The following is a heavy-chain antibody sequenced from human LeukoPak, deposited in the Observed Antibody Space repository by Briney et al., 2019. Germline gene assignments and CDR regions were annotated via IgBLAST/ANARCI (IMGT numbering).Heavy chain of an antibody. J-gene: IGHJ4*02. D-gene: IGHD3-10*01. CDR3: AKDDGWIYFNH. V-gene: IGHV3-21*04. CDR1: GFTFSSYG. Sequence: GGSLRLSCAASGFTFSSYGMHWVRQAPGKGLEWVSSISSSSSYIYYADSVKGRFTISRDNAKNSLYLQMNSLRAEDTATYYCAKDDGWIYFNHWGQGTLVTVSS. CDR2: ISSSSSYI.